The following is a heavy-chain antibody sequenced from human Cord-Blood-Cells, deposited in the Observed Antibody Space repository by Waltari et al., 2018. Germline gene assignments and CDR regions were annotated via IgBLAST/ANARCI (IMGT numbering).Heavy chain of an antibody. V-gene: IGHV1-18*04. J-gene: IGHJ4*02. D-gene: IGHD2-2*01. CDR2: ISAYNGNT. Sequence: QVQLVQSGAEVKKPGASVKVSCKASGYTFTSYGISWGRPAPGQGLEWMGWISAYNGNTNYAQKLQGRVTMTTDTSTSTAYMELRSLRFDDTAVYYCARSATLYCSSTSCYDYWGQGTLVTVSS. CDR1: GYTFTSYG. CDR3: ARSATLYCSSTSCYDY.